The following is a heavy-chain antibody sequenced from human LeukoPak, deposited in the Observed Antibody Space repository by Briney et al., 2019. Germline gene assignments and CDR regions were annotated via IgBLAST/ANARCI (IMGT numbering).Heavy chain of an antibody. Sequence: ASVKVSCKVSGYTLTELYMHWVRQAPGTGLERMGGFDPEDGETIYPQKFQGRVTMTEDTSTDTAYMELSSLRSEDTAVYYCATGSSDDADFFDYWGQGTLVTVSS. CDR1: GYTLTELY. CDR2: FDPEDGET. J-gene: IGHJ4*02. CDR3: ATGSSDDADFFDY. V-gene: IGHV1-24*01. D-gene: IGHD6-13*01.